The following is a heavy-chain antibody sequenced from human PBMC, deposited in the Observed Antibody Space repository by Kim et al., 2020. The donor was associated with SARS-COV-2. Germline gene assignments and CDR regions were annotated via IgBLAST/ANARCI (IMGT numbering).Heavy chain of an antibody. J-gene: IGHJ4*02. V-gene: IGHV3-48*02. CDR3: ARASMIRGRVALDY. CDR2: ISTSSNTI. D-gene: IGHD3-10*01. Sequence: GGSLRLSCAASGFTFSNYSMNWVRQAPGKGLEWVSYISTSSNTIYYADSVKGRFTISRDNAKNSLYLQMNSLRDEDTAVYYCARASMIRGRVALDYWGQGTLVTVSS. CDR1: GFTFSNYS.